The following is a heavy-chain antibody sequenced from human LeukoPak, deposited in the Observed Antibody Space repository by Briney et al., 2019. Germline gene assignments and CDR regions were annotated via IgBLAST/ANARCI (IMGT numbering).Heavy chain of an antibody. CDR3: AKDISTIPRRFQH. CDR1: GFTFSSYA. Sequence: TGGSLRLSCAASGFTFSSYAMGWVRQAPGKGLEWVSAISGSGGSTYYADSVKGRFTISRDNSKNTLYLQMNSLRAEDTAVYYCAKDISTIPRRFQHWGQGTLVTVPS. V-gene: IGHV3-23*01. D-gene: IGHD3-3*01. CDR2: ISGSGGST. J-gene: IGHJ1*01.